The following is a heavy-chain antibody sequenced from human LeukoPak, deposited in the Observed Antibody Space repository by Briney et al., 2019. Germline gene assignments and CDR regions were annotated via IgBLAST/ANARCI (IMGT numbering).Heavy chain of an antibody. CDR2: IYYSGST. V-gene: IGHV4-59*01. J-gene: IGHJ6*03. CDR3: ARVTTMVRGVIRRYYYYYMDV. Sequence: SETLSLTCTVSGGPISSYDWSWIRQPPGKGREWIGDIYYSGSTNYNPSLKSRGTISVDTSKNQFSLKLSSVTAAATAVYYCARVTTMVRGVIRRYYYYYMDVWGKGTTVTVSS. CDR1: GGPISSYD. D-gene: IGHD3-10*01.